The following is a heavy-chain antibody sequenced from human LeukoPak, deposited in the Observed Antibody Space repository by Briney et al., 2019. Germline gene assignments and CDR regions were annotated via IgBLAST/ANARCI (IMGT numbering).Heavy chain of an antibody. D-gene: IGHD3-10*01. Sequence: TGGSLRLSCAASGFAFSSYWMHWVRQVPGQGLVWVSHINSDGSSTSYADSVKGRFTISRDNAKNTLYLQMNSLRAEDTAVYFCARDKVYYGSGTYGYWGQGTLVTVSS. CDR2: INSDGSST. CDR3: ARDKVYYGSGTYGY. J-gene: IGHJ4*02. CDR1: GFAFSSYW. V-gene: IGHV3-74*01.